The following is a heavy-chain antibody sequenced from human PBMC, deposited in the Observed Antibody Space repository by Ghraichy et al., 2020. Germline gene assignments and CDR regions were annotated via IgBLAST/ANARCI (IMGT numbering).Heavy chain of an antibody. CDR1: GFTFSSYS. J-gene: IGHJ5*02. CDR2: ISSSSSYI. V-gene: IGHV3-21*01. D-gene: IGHD1-7*01. Sequence: GGSLRLSCAASGFTFSSYSMNWVRQAPGKGLEWVSSISSSSSYIYYADSVKGRFTISRDNAKNSLYLQMNSLRAEDTAVYYCARTPYNWNYFFGWFDPWGQGTLVTVSS. CDR3: ARTPYNWNYFFGWFDP.